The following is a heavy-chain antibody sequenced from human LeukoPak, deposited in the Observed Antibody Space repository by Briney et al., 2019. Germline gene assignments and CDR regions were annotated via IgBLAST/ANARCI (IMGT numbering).Heavy chain of an antibody. Sequence: GGSLRLSCAASGFTFSSYSMNWVRQAPGKGLEWVSSISSSSSYIYYADSVKGRFTISRDNAKNSLYLQMNCLRAEDTAVYYCASSGSSAYNWFDPWGQGALVTVSS. J-gene: IGHJ5*02. V-gene: IGHV3-21*01. D-gene: IGHD6-25*01. CDR3: ASSGSSAYNWFDP. CDR2: ISSSSSYI. CDR1: GFTFSSYS.